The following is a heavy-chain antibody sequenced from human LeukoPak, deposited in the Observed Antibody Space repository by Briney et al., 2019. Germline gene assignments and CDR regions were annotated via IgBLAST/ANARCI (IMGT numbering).Heavy chain of an antibody. J-gene: IGHJ5*01. V-gene: IGHV3-49*03. CDR2: IRSKAYGGTT. CDR1: GFTFGDYA. Sequence: GGSLRLSCTTSGFTFGDYAMSWFRQAPGKGLEWVGFIRSKAYGGTTEYAASLKGRITISRDDSKTIAYLQMSSLKTEDTAVYYCSRGRSSPDSWGQGTLVTVSS. CDR3: SRGRSSPDS. D-gene: IGHD1-26*01.